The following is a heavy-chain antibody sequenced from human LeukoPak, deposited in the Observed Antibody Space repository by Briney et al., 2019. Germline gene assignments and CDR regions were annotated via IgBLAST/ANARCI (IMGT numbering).Heavy chain of an antibody. CDR1: GFSFSSYS. V-gene: IGHV3-21*01. J-gene: IGHJ5*02. CDR2: ITTSSSYI. D-gene: IGHD6-13*01. CDR3: LSSWLVDP. Sequence: GGSLRLSCAASGFSFSSYSMNWVRQAPGKGLEWVSSITTSSSYIYYADSVKGRFTISRDNAKNSLYLQMNSLRAEDTAVYYCLSSWLVDPWGQGTLVTVSS.